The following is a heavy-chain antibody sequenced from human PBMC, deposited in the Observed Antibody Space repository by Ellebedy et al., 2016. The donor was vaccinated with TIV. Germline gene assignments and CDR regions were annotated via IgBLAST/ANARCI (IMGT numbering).Heavy chain of an antibody. Sequence: GGSLRLXXGGSGFVFSKNPMNWVRQAPGKGLEWVSYISAGGDAIDYADSVKGRFTISRDNAKHLLYLQMNSLRADDSGVYYCAKDLPNWANDFWGQGALVTVSS. CDR2: ISAGGDAI. V-gene: IGHV3-48*03. CDR3: AKDLPNWANDF. CDR1: GFVFSKNP. J-gene: IGHJ4*02. D-gene: IGHD7-27*01.